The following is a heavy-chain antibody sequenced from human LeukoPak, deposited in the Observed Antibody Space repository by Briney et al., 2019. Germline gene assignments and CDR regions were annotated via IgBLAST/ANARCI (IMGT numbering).Heavy chain of an antibody. J-gene: IGHJ6*02. Sequence: TSETLSLTCTVSGGSFSSYYWSWIRQPPGKGLEWIGYIYYSGSTNYNPSLKSRVTISVDTSKNQFSLKLSSVTAADTAVYYCAQSRPIFGVVNALDYYGMDVWGQGTTVTVSS. D-gene: IGHD3-3*01. V-gene: IGHV4-59*12. CDR2: IYYSGST. CDR3: AQSRPIFGVVNALDYYGMDV. CDR1: GGSFSSYY.